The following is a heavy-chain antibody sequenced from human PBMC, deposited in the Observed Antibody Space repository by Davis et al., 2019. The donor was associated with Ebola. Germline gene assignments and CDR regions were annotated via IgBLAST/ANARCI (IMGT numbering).Heavy chain of an antibody. Sequence: AASVKVSCKASGYTFTSYGITWVRQAPGQGLEWMGRINPNSGGTNYAQKFQGRVTMTRDTSISTAYMELRSLRSDDTAVYYCARDAMVRPFDYWGQGTLVTVSS. CDR1: GYTFTSYG. CDR3: ARDAMVRPFDY. CDR2: INPNSGGT. J-gene: IGHJ4*02. D-gene: IGHD3-10*01. V-gene: IGHV1-2*06.